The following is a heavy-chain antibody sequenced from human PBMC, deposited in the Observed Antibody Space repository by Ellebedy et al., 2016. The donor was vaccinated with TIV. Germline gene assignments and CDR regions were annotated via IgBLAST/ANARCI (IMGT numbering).Heavy chain of an antibody. CDR2: ISRSSSDI. Sequence: GESLKTSCVASGFTFSTYAINWVRQAPGKGLEWVSSISRSSSDIYHADSVKGRFTISKDNAKNSLYLQMNYLRAEDTAVYYCARDGYFDYWGQGTLVTVSS. CDR1: GFTFSTYA. V-gene: IGHV3-21*01. J-gene: IGHJ4*02. CDR3: ARDGYFDY.